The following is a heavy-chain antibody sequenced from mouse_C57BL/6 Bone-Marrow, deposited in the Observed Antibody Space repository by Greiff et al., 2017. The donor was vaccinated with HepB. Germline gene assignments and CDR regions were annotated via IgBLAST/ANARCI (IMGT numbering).Heavy chain of an antibody. Sequence: DVHLVESGGGLVQPGGSLKLSCAASGFTFSDYYMYWVRQTPEKRLEWVAYISNGGGSTYYPDTVKGRFTISRDNAKNTLYLQMLRLTSEDTAMYYCARRALYGSGFDYWGQGTTLTVSS. J-gene: IGHJ2*01. CDR2: ISNGGGST. CDR3: ARRALYGSGFDY. D-gene: IGHD1-1*01. V-gene: IGHV5-12*01. CDR1: GFTFSDYY.